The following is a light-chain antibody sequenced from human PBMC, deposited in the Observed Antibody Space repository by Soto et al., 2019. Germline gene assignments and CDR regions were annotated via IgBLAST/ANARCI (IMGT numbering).Light chain of an antibody. V-gene: IGKV3-11*01. CDR1: QNVSSY. CDR2: DAS. J-gene: IGKJ4*01. CDR3: QQRSNWPREVT. Sequence: EIVLTQSPATLSLSPGERATLSCRASQNVSSYLAWYQQKPGQAPRLLIYDASNRATGIPARFSGSGSGTDFTLTISSLEPEDFAVYYCQQRSNWPREVTFGGWTKVDIK.